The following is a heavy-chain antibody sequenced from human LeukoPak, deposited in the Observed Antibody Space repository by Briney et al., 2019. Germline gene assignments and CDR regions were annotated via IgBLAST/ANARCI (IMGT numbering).Heavy chain of an antibody. CDR3: ATHPSAFKDFWSGPYYFDY. CDR2: FDPEDGET. CDR1: GYTLTELS. Sequence: ASVKVSCKVSGYTLTELSMHWVRQAPGKGLEWMGGFDPEDGETIYAQKFQGRVTMTEDTSTDTAYMELSSLRSEDTAVYYCATHPSAFKDFWSGPYYFDYWGQGTLVTVSS. V-gene: IGHV1-24*01. D-gene: IGHD3-3*01. J-gene: IGHJ4*02.